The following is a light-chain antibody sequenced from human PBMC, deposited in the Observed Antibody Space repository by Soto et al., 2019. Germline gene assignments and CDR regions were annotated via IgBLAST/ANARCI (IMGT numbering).Light chain of an antibody. CDR2: GAS. Sequence: EIVMTQSPATLSVSPGETANLYCRASQSISIGLAWYRQKPGQAPRLLIYGASTRAPGTPARFSGSGSGTDFTLTISDVQPEDFALYYCHQRQSWPRTFGQGTKVDIK. V-gene: IGKV3D-15*01. J-gene: IGKJ1*01. CDR1: QSISIG. CDR3: HQRQSWPRT.